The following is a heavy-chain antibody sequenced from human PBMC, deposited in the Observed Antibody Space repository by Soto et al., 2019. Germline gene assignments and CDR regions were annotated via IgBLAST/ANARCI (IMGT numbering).Heavy chain of an antibody. Sequence: SETLSLTCTVSGGSISSYYWSWIRQPAGKGLEWIGRIYTSGSTNYNPSLKSRVTMSVDTSKNQFSLKLSSVTAADTAVYYCARDPLHFAWLVEGDWFDPWGQGTLVTVSS. D-gene: IGHD3-9*01. J-gene: IGHJ5*02. CDR2: IYTSGST. CDR3: ARDPLHFAWLVEGDWFDP. V-gene: IGHV4-4*07. CDR1: GGSISSYY.